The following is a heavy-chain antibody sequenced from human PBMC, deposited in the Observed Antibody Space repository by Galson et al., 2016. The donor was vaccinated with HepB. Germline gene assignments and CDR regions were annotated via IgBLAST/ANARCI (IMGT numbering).Heavy chain of an antibody. V-gene: IGHV1-18*01. J-gene: IGHJ6*02. CDR3: ARAEGSGWSRYYYNGFDL. D-gene: IGHD6-19*01. CDR2: ITDYGGNT. Sequence: SVKVSCKASGYTFKNYGITWVRQAPGQGLEWMGWITDYGGNTKYAQNFQDRVSLTSDTSTSTAYMELRSLRSDDTAIYYCARAEGSGWSRYYYNGFDLWGQGTSVTGSS. CDR1: GYTFKNYG.